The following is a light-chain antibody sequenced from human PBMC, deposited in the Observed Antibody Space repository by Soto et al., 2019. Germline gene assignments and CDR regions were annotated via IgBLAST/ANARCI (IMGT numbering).Light chain of an antibody. CDR2: LNSDGSH. J-gene: IGLJ2*01. V-gene: IGLV4-69*01. CDR1: SGHSSYA. Sequence: QSVLTQSPSASASLGASVKLTCTLSSGHSSYAIAWHQQQPEKGPRYLMKLNSDGSHSKGDGIPDRFSGSSSGAERYLTIPSLRSEEETDYSCQPWGTGIQVFGGGTQLTVL. CDR3: QPWGTGIQV.